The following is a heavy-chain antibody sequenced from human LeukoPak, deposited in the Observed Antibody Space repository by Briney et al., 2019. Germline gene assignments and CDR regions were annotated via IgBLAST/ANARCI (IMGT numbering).Heavy chain of an antibody. J-gene: IGHJ5*02. Sequence: SGGSLRLSCAVSGFIFSTYSMSWVRQVPGRGLEWVSTISSGSSHIFYADSLKGRFTISRDNAKNSLYLQMHSLRAEDTAVYYCARLSAATTTWFDPWGQGTLVTVSS. CDR1: GFIFSTYS. CDR3: ARLSAATTTWFDP. CDR2: ISSGSSHI. D-gene: IGHD1-1*01. V-gene: IGHV3-21*01.